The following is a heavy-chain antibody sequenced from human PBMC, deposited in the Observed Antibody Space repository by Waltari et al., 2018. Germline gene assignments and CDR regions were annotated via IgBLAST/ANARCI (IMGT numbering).Heavy chain of an antibody. Sequence: EVQLVESGGGLVQPGGSLRLSCAASGVSFITSWMHWVRQAPGEGLGWCARLSSDCSIKNYADSWKGRFTLSGDSAKNTLYLQMNSLRAEDTAVYYCLRGADLRGQGIPVIVSS. J-gene: IGHJ4*02. V-gene: IGHV3-74*01. CDR1: GVSFITSW. CDR3: LRGADL. CDR2: LSSDCSIK. D-gene: IGHD3-3*01.